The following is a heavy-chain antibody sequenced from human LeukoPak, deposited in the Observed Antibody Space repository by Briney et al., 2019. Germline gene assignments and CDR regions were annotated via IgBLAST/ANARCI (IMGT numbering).Heavy chain of an antibody. V-gene: IGHV4-59*08. CDR2: IYYSGST. CDR3: ARHADGGTYPLDS. D-gene: IGHD1-26*01. J-gene: IGHJ5*01. Sequence: SETLSLTCTVSSGSISSYYWSWIRQPPGKGLEWIGYIYYSGSTNYNPSLKSRVTISVDTSKNQFSLKLNSVTAADTAVYYCARHADGGTYPLDSWGPGTLVTVSS. CDR1: SGSISSYY.